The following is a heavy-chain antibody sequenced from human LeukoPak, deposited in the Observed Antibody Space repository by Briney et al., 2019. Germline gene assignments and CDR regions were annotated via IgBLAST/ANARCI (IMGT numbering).Heavy chain of an antibody. CDR3: ARQNTPHGNFDY. D-gene: IGHD1-26*01. CDR1: GFTLSSYA. CDR2: IGTAGDT. Sequence: GGSLRLSCAAFGFTLSSYAMHWVRHPAGKGLEWVSAIGTAGDTFYPGSVKGRFTISRENAKKSLFLQMNSLRAEDTAVYYCARQNTPHGNFDYWGQGTLVTVSS. V-gene: IGHV3-13*01. J-gene: IGHJ4*02.